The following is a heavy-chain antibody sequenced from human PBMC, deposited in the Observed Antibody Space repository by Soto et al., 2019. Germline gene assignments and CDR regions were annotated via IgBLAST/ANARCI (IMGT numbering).Heavy chain of an antibody. CDR1: GDTFSNSV. CDR2: IIPIFGST. V-gene: IGHV1-69*18. CDR3: ATPSPFLGQHSSLPYY. J-gene: IGHJ4*01. Sequence: QVHLVQSGAEVKKPGSSVKVSCRASGDTFSNSVITWVRQAPGQGLEWLGMIIPIFGSTNYSPRLQGRVAISADSSTSTAYLDLTNLRPDDTAVFFCATPSPFLGQHSSLPYYWGHGTLVTVTS. D-gene: IGHD1-1*01.